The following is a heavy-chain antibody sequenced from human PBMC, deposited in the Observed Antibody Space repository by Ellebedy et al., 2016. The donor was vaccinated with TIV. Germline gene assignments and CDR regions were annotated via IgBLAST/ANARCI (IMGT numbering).Heavy chain of an antibody. V-gene: IGHV3-30*02. CDR1: GFTFSSYG. J-gene: IGHJ4*02. Sequence: GESLKISCAASGFTFSSYGMHWVRQAPGKGLEWVAFIRYDGSNKSYADSVKGRFTISSDNSKNTLYLQMNSLRAEDTAVYYCAKGPVGDGNKGKFDYWGQGTLVTVSS. CDR3: AKGPVGDGNKGKFDY. CDR2: IRYDGSNK. D-gene: IGHD5-24*01.